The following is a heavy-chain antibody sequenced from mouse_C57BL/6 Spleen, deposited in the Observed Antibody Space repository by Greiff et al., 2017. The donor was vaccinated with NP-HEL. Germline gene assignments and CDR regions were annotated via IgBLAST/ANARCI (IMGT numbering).Heavy chain of an antibody. CDR1: GYTFTSYW. D-gene: IGHD1-1*01. Sequence: VQLQQPGAELVRPGSSVKLSCKASGYTFTSYWMHWVKQRPIQGLEWIGNIDPSDSETHYNQKFKDKATLTVDKSSSTAYMQLSSLTSEDSAVYSCARERDYYGSSYVGYWGQGTTLTVSS. V-gene: IGHV1-52*01. CDR2: IDPSDSET. J-gene: IGHJ2*01. CDR3: ARERDYYGSSYVGY.